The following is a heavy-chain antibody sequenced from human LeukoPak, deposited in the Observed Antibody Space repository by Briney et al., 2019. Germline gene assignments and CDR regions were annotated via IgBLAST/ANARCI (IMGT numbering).Heavy chain of an antibody. D-gene: IGHD6-13*01. CDR1: GFTFSSYG. CDR3: AKDRYTAAAGDLIDY. Sequence: GGSLRLSCAASGFTFSSYGMHWVRQAPGKGLEWVAVISYDGSNKYYADSVKGRFTISRDNSKNTLYLQMNSLRAEDTAVYYCAKDRYTAAAGDLIDYWGQGTLVTVSS. V-gene: IGHV3-30*18. CDR2: ISYDGSNK. J-gene: IGHJ4*02.